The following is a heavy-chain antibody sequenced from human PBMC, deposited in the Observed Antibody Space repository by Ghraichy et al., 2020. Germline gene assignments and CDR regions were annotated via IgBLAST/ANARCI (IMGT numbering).Heavy chain of an antibody. CDR2: ISRSGSYI. J-gene: IGHJ6*02. CDR3: AREPFGRGSSGMDV. D-gene: IGHD3-16*01. V-gene: IGHV3-21*01. CDR1: GFSVSNYS. Sequence: GGSLRLSCAASGFSVSNYSMNWVRQAPGKGLEWVSAISRSGSYIYYADSVKGRFIISRDNAKNSVYLQMNSLGVEDTAVYYCAREPFGRGSSGMDVWGQGTTVTVSS.